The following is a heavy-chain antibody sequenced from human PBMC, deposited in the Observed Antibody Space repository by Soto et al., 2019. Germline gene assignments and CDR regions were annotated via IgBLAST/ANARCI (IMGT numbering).Heavy chain of an antibody. D-gene: IGHD6-6*01. Sequence: SVKVSCKASGGTFSSYAISWVRQAPGQGLEWMGGIIPIFGTANYAQKFQGRVTITADESTSTAYMELSSLRSEDTAVYYCARDLLTHSSSSRGWAWGQGTLVTVSS. CDR2: IIPIFGTA. J-gene: IGHJ4*02. CDR3: ARDLLTHSSSSRGWA. CDR1: GGTFSSYA. V-gene: IGHV1-69*13.